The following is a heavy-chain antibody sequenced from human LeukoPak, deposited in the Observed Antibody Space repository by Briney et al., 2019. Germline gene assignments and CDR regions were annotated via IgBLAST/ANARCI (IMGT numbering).Heavy chain of an antibody. V-gene: IGHV4-39*07. CDR1: GGSISSSSYY. J-gene: IGHJ4*02. Sequence: PSETLSLTCAVSGGSISSSSYYWGWIRQPPGKGLEWIGSIYYSGSTYYNPSLKSRVTISVDTSKNQFSLKLSSVTAADTAVYYCARRDLGYYYDSSGYRNTLVSSYFDYWGQGTLVTVSS. CDR2: IYYSGST. CDR3: ARRDLGYYYDSSGYRNTLVSSYFDY. D-gene: IGHD3-22*01.